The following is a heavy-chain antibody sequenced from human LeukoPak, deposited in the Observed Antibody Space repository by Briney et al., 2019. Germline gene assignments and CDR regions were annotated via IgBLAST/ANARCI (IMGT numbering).Heavy chain of an antibody. J-gene: IGHJ4*02. CDR2: IYPGDSDT. CDR1: GYSFSSYC. Sequence: GESLKISCKGSGYSFSSYCIGWVRQMPGKGLEWMGIIYPGDSDTRYSPSFEGQVTISADKSISTAYVQWSSLKASDTAMYYCTRQVLERAPADYWGQGTLVTVSS. D-gene: IGHD1-1*01. CDR3: TRQVLERAPADY. V-gene: IGHV5-51*01.